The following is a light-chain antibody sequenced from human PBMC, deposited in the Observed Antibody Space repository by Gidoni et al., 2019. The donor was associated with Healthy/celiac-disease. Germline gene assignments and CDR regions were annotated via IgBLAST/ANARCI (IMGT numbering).Light chain of an antibody. CDR1: KLGDKY. CDR2: QDS. Sequence: SYEPTQPPSVSVSPGQTASITCSGDKLGDKYACWYQQKPGQSPVLVIYQDSKRPSGIPERFSGSNSGNTATLTISWTQAMDEADYYCQAWDSRTVVFGGGTKLTVL. J-gene: IGLJ2*01. CDR3: QAWDSRTVV. V-gene: IGLV3-1*01.